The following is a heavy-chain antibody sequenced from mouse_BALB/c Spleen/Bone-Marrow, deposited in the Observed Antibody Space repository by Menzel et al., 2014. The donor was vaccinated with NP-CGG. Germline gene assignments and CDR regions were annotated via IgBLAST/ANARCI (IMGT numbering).Heavy chain of an antibody. J-gene: IGHJ4*01. V-gene: IGHV1-84*02. CDR2: IYPGSGNT. D-gene: IGHD3-1*01. CDR1: GYTFTDYY. Sequence: QVHVKQSGPELVKPGASVKISCKASGYTFTDYYINWVKQKPGQGLGWIGWIYPGSGNTEYNEKFKGKATLTVDTSSSTAYMQLSSLTSEDTAVYFCANLGRYAMDYWGQGTSVTVSS. CDR3: ANLGRYAMDY.